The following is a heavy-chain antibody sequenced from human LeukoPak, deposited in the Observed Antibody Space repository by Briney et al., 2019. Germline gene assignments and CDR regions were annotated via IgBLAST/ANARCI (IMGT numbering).Heavy chain of an antibody. CDR3: ARERPTIVGATRHYYYYGMDV. Sequence: KSSETLSLTCTVSGGSISSYYWSWIRQPPGKGLEWIGYIYYSGSTNYNPSLKSRVTTSVDTSKNQFSLKLSSVTAADTAVYYCARERPTIVGATRHYYYYGMDVWGQGTTVTVSS. CDR2: IYYSGST. V-gene: IGHV4-59*12. D-gene: IGHD1-26*01. CDR1: GGSISSYY. J-gene: IGHJ6*02.